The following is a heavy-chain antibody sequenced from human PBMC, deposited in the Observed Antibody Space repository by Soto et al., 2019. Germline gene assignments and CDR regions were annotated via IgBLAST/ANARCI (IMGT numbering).Heavy chain of an antibody. V-gene: IGHV5-51*01. CDR3: WRNHSNICCYYYAMDV. D-gene: IGHD6-13*01. Sequence: LGESLKISCKGSGYTFTDYWIGWVRQLPGKGLEWMGIIYPGDSDTRYSPSFQGHVTITVDKSTSTAYLQWNTLKASDTAMYYCWRNHSNICCYYYAMDVWGQGTTVTVSS. J-gene: IGHJ6*02. CDR2: IYPGDSDT. CDR1: GYTFTDYW.